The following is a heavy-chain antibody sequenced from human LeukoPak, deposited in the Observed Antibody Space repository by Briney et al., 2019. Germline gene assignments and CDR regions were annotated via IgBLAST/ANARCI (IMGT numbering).Heavy chain of an antibody. J-gene: IGHJ4*02. Sequence: SETLSLTCTVSGGSISRDNCCWGWIRQPPVKGLEWIGSFCYGGSSYNNPSLKSRVTISVDTSKNQLSLKLSSVTAADTAVYYCVRSRMGDGYNFAYWGQGILVTVSS. V-gene: IGHV4-39*01. CDR1: GGSISRDNCC. CDR2: FCYGGSS. CDR3: VRSRMGDGYNFAY. D-gene: IGHD5-24*01.